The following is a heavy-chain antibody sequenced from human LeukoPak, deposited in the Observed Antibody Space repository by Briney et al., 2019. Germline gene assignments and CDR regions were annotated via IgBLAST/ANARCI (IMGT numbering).Heavy chain of an antibody. CDR2: IYYSGST. J-gene: IGHJ4*02. V-gene: IGHV4-59*08. D-gene: IGHD7-27*01. CDR3: ASRVLERPSWGTFDY. Sequence: SETLSLTCTVSGGSISSYYWSWIRQPPGKGLEWIGYIYYSGSTNYNPSLKSRVTISVDTSKNQFSLKLSSVTAADTAVYYCASRVLERPSWGTFDYGGQGPLVTVSS. CDR1: GGSISSYY.